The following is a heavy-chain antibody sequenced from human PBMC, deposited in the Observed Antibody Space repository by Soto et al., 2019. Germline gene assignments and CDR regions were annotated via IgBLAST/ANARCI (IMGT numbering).Heavy chain of an antibody. CDR3: ARGFGYPDY. CDR1: GFTFSSYG. J-gene: IGHJ4*02. CDR2: IWDEGSYK. D-gene: IGHD3-16*01. Sequence: QVQLVESGGGVVQPGRSLRLSCAASGFTFSSYGMHWVRQAPGKGLEWVAVIWDEGSYKYYPDSVKGRFTISRDNSNNTLYLQMNSLRADDTARYYCARGFGYPDYWGQGTLVTVSS. V-gene: IGHV3-33*01.